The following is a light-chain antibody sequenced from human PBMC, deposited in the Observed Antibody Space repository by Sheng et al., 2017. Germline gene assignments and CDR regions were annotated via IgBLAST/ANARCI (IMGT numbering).Light chain of an antibody. Sequence: DIQMTQSPSSLSASVGDRVTITCRASQGISNYLAWYQQKPGKVPKLVIYAASTLQSGVPSRFSGSGSGTDFTLTISSLQPEDIATYYCQKYNSAPLTTFGQGTKVEI. V-gene: IGKV1-27*01. CDR2: AAS. CDR3: QKYNSAPLTT. CDR1: QGISNY. J-gene: IGKJ1*01.